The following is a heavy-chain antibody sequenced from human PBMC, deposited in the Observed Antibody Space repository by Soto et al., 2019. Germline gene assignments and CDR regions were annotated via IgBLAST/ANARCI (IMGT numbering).Heavy chain of an antibody. Sequence: GGSLRLSCPASGFTFDDYAMHWVRQAPGKGLEWVSGISWNSGSIGYADSVKGRFTISRDNAKNSLYLQMNSLRAEDTALYYCAKDTKLEPGAFDIWGQGTMVTVSS. CDR1: GFTFDDYA. J-gene: IGHJ3*02. CDR2: ISWNSGSI. D-gene: IGHD1-1*01. V-gene: IGHV3-9*01. CDR3: AKDTKLEPGAFDI.